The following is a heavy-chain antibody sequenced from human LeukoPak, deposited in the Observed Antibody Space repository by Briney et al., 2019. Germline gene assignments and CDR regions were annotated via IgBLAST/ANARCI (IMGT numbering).Heavy chain of an antibody. J-gene: IGHJ4*02. CDR3: AKDHQKVLLCFGELSSFAY. CDR1: GFTFSSYA. D-gene: IGHD3-10*01. CDR2: ISGSGGST. V-gene: IGHV3-23*01. Sequence: GSLRLSCAASGFTFSSYAMSWVRQAPGKGLEWVSAISGSGGSTYYADSVKGRFTISRDNSKNTLYLQMNSLRAEDTAVYYCAKDHQKVLLCFGELSSFAYWGQGTLVTVP.